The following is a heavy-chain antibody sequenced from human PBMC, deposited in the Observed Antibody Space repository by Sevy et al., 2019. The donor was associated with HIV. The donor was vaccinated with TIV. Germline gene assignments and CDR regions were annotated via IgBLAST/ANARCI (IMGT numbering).Heavy chain of an antibody. J-gene: IGHJ4*02. CDR1: GFTFSSYS. CDR3: AREGEMATLDY. Sequence: GGSLRLSCAASGFTFSSYSMNWVRQAPGKGLEWVSSISSSSSYIYYANSVKGRFTISRDNAKNSLYLQMNSLRAEDTAVYYCAREGEMATLDYWGQGTLVTVSS. V-gene: IGHV3-21*01. D-gene: IGHD3-16*01. CDR2: ISSSSSYI.